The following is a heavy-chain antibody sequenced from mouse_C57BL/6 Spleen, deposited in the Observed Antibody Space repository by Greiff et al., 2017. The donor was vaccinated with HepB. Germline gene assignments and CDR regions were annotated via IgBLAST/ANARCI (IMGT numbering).Heavy chain of an antibody. J-gene: IGHJ2*01. CDR3: ARPRYCGSSLYFDY. CDR1: GYAFSSSW. D-gene: IGHD1-1*01. Sequence: VKLMESGPELVKPGASVKISCKASGYAFSSSWMNWVKQRPGKGLEWIGRIYPGDGDTNYNGKFKGKATLTADKSSSTAYMQLSSLTSEDSAVYFCARPRYCGSSLYFDYWGQGTTLTVSS. V-gene: IGHV1-82*01. CDR2: IYPGDGDT.